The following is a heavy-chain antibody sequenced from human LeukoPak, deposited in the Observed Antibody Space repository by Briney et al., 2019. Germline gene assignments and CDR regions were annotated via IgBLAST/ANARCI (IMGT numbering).Heavy chain of an antibody. V-gene: IGHV5-51*01. J-gene: IGHJ5*02. CDR1: GYSFSSSW. Sequence: GESLKISCKGSGYSFSSSWIGWVRQMPGKGLEWMAIIYPGESRTRYSPSFQGQVTISADKSITIAYLQWSSLKASDSAMYYCARQPYCSSSSCSVDWFDPWGQGTLVTVSS. CDR2: IYPGESRT. CDR3: ARQPYCSSSSCSVDWFDP. D-gene: IGHD2-2*01.